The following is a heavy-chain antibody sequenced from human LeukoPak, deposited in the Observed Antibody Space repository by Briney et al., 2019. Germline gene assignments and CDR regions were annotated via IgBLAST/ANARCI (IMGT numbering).Heavy chain of an antibody. V-gene: IGHV1-2*02. Sequence: GASVKLSCKTSGFTFTTYYIDWVRQAPGQGPEWEGWINPNSGDTKYARKFQGRVIMARDTYITTAYMELRRLTSDDTAMYYCAKDRAHVGTMVEVFDFWGQGTMVTVSS. CDR1: GFTFTTYY. J-gene: IGHJ3*01. CDR2: INPNSGDT. D-gene: IGHD5-12*01. CDR3: AKDRAHVGTMVEVFDF.